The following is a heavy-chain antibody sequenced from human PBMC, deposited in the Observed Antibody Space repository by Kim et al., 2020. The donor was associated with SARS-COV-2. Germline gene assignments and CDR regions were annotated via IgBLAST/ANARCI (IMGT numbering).Heavy chain of an antibody. CDR1: GFTVSSNY. J-gene: IGHJ6*02. D-gene: IGHD6-19*01. CDR3: ARDHGSSVAGHYYYYYGMDV. V-gene: IGHV3-53*01. CDR2: IYSGGST. Sequence: GGSLRLSCAASGFTVSSNYMSWVRQAPGKGLEWVSVIYSGGSTYYADSVKGRFTISRDNSKNTLYLQMNSLRAEDTAVYYCARDHGSSVAGHYYYYYGMDVWGQGTTVTVSS.